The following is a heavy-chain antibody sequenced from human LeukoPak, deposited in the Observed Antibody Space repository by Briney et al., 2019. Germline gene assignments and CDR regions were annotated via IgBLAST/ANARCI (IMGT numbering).Heavy chain of an antibody. V-gene: IGHV3-23*01. Sequence: GSLRLSCAASGFTFSSYAMSWVRQAPGKGLELVSGISGSGGTTYYADSVKGRFTISRDNSKNTLYLQLNSLRAEDTAIYYCAKDLTYHYDSTGYYFDYWGQGTLVTVSS. CDR2: ISGSGGTT. D-gene: IGHD3-22*01. J-gene: IGHJ4*02. CDR1: GFTFSSYA. CDR3: AKDLTYHYDSTGYYFDY.